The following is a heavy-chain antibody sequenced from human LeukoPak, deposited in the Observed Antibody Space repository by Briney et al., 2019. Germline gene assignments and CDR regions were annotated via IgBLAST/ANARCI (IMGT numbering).Heavy chain of an antibody. V-gene: IGHV1-69*13. CDR2: IIPIFGTA. CDR3: ASSHCSGGSCYLYYFDY. Sequence: ASVKVSCTASGYTFTIYGISWVRQAPGQGLEWMGGIIPIFGTANYAQKFQGRVTITADESTSTAYMELSSLRSEDTAVYYCASSHCSGGSCYLYYFDYWGQGTLVTVSS. D-gene: IGHD2-15*01. CDR1: GYTFTIYG. J-gene: IGHJ4*02.